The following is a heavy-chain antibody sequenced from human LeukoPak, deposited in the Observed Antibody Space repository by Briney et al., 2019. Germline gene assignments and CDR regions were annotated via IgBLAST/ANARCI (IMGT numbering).Heavy chain of an antibody. CDR2: ISTSSTTI. V-gene: IGHV3-48*04. Sequence: GGSLRLSCAASGLTFSKYSMTWVRQAPGKGLEWVSFISTSSTTIYYADSVKGRFTISRDNAKNSLYLQMNSLKVEDTAIYYCARDNWIDCWGQGTLVTVSS. J-gene: IGHJ5*01. CDR3: ARDNWIDC. CDR1: GLTFSKYS.